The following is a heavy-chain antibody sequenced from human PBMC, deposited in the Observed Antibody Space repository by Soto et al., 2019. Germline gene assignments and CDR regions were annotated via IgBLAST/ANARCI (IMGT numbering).Heavy chain of an antibody. Sequence: SETLSLTCAVYGGSFSGYYWSWIRQPPGKGLEWIGEINHSGSTNYNPSLKSRVTISVDTSKNQFSLKLSSVTAADTAVYYCARPSYGGNSDNDAFEIWGQGTTVTVSS. D-gene: IGHD4-17*01. V-gene: IGHV4-34*01. J-gene: IGHJ3*02. CDR2: INHSGST. CDR1: GGSFSGYY. CDR3: ARPSYGGNSDNDAFEI.